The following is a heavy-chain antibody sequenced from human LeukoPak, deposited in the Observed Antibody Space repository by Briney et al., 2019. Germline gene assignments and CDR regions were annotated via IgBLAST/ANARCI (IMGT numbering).Heavy chain of an antibody. D-gene: IGHD3-22*01. CDR2: INHSGST. V-gene: IGHV4-34*01. CDR1: GGSFSGYY. CDR3: ARRGRAVQRYYYDSSGYPLSYPSFDY. J-gene: IGHJ4*02. Sequence: PSETLSLTCAVYGGSFSGYYWSWIRQPPGKGLEWIGEINHSGSTNYNPSLKSRVTISVDTSKNQFSLKLSSVTAADTAVYYCARRGRAVQRYYYDSSGYPLSYPSFDYWGQGTLVTVSS.